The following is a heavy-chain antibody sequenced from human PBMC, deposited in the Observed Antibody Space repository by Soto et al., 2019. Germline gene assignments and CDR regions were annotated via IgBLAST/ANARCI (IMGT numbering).Heavy chain of an antibody. V-gene: IGHV4-39*01. Sequence: QLLLQESGPGLVKPSETLSLTCTVSGDSVSNSGYYWGWIRQSPGKRREWIGSVSFSGSKYYNPSLRSRVTFTVATSKSLISLKLRSVTAADTAADYCARGSTWQGRDWFDPWGQGTLVTVSS. J-gene: IGHJ5*02. CDR3: ARGSTWQGRDWFDP. D-gene: IGHD6-13*01. CDR2: VSFSGSK. CDR1: GDSVSNSGYY.